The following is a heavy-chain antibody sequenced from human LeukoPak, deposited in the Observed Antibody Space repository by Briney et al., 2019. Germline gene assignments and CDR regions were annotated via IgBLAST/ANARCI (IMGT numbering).Heavy chain of an antibody. CDR3: ARVPVLRYYYYYMDV. CDR2: IYYSGST. Sequence: SETLSLTCTVSGGSISSSSYYWGWIRQPPGKGLEWIGSIYYSGSTYYNPSLKSRVTISVDTSKNQFSLKLSSVTAADTAVYYCARVPVLRYYYYYMDVWGKGTTVTVSS. CDR1: GGSISSSSYY. V-gene: IGHV4-39*07. D-gene: IGHD5/OR15-5a*01. J-gene: IGHJ6*03.